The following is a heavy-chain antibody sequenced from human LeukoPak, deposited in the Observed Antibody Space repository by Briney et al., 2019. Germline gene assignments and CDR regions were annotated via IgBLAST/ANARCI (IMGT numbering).Heavy chain of an antibody. D-gene: IGHD6-6*01. Sequence: GGSLRLSCAASGFTFSDYYMSWIHQAPGKGLEWVSYISSSGSTIYYADSVKGRFTISRDNAKNSLYLQMNSLRAEDTAVYYCARDVGIAARQDWFDPWGQGTLVTVSS. CDR2: ISSSGSTI. V-gene: IGHV3-11*01. CDR3: ARDVGIAARQDWFDP. J-gene: IGHJ5*02. CDR1: GFTFSDYY.